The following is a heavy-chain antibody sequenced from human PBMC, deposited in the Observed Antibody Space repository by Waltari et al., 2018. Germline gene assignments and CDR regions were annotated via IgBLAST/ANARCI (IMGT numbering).Heavy chain of an antibody. J-gene: IGHJ3*02. CDR1: GDRVNSYA. CDR3: ARDRSGIAVAGIHGFDI. Sequence: QVQLAQSGAAGKKPGASVRVSCKASGDRVNSYAMHWVRQAPGQRLEWMGWINAANGNTKYSQKFQGRVTITRDTSASTAYMELSSLRSEDTAVYYCARDRSGIAVAGIHGFDIWGQGTMVTVSS. D-gene: IGHD6-19*01. CDR2: INAANGNT. V-gene: IGHV1-3*01.